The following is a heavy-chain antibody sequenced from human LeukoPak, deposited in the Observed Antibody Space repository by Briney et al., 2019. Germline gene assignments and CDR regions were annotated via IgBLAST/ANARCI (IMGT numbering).Heavy chain of an antibody. CDR2: IRYDGSNK. CDR3: AKSGIVVVSRNYYYYMDV. J-gene: IGHJ6*03. D-gene: IGHD2-21*01. Sequence: GGSLRLSCAASGFTFSSYGMHWVRQAPGRGLEWVAFIRYDGSNKYYADSVKGRFTISRDNSKNTLYLQMNSLRAEDTAVYYCAKSGIVVVSRNYYYYMDVWGKGTTVTVSS. V-gene: IGHV3-30*02. CDR1: GFTFSSYG.